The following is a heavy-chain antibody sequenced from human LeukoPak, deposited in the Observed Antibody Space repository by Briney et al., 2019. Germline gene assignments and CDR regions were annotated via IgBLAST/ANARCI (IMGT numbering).Heavy chain of an antibody. V-gene: IGHV3-66*01. Sequence: GGSLRLSCAASGFTVSSNYMSWVRQAPGKGLEWVSVIYSGGSTYYADSVKGRFTISRDNSKNTLYLQMNSLRAEDTAVYYCARKVNPFWSGYYWDYWGQGTLVTVSS. D-gene: IGHD3-3*01. CDR1: GFTVSSNY. J-gene: IGHJ4*02. CDR2: IYSGGST. CDR3: ARKVNPFWSGYYWDY.